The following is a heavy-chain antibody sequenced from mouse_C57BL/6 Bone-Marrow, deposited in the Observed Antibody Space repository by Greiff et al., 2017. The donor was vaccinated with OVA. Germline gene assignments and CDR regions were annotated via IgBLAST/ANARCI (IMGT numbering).Heavy chain of an antibody. V-gene: IGHV1-55*01. D-gene: IGHD1-1*01. CDR2: IYPGSGST. CDR3: ARGYGSSRKDYAMDY. CDR1: GYTFTSYW. J-gene: IGHJ4*01. Sequence: QVQLQQPGAELVKPGASVKMSCKASGYTFTSYWITWVKQRPGQGLEWIGDIYPGSGSTNYNEKFKSKATLTVDTSSSTAYMQLSSLTSEDAAVYYCARGYGSSRKDYAMDYWGQGTSVTVSS.